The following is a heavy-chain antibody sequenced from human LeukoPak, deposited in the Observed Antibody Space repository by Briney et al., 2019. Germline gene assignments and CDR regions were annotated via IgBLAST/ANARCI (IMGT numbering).Heavy chain of an antibody. CDR2: ISGYNGKT. D-gene: IGHD3-16*01. CDR3: ARDRRPGGVRTGADFDY. CDR1: GYTFNTYG. V-gene: IGHV1-18*01. Sequence: ASVKVSCKASGYTFNTYGITWVRQAPGQGLEWMGWISGYNGKTDYAQKLQGRVTMTTDTSSSTAYMELGSLRSDDTAVYYCARDRRPGGVRTGADFDYWGQGTLVTVSS. J-gene: IGHJ4*02.